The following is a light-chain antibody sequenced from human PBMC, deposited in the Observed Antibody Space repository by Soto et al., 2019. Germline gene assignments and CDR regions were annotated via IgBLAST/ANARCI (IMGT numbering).Light chain of an antibody. V-gene: IGKV3-20*01. CDR3: QQYDNSPYT. CDR2: GAS. J-gene: IGKJ4*01. CDR1: QSVSSSY. Sequence: EIVLTQSPDTLSLSPGERATLSCRASQSVSSSYLAWYQQKPGQAPRLLIYGASSRASGIPDRFSGSGSGTDFTLTISRLEPEDFAVYFCQQYDNSPYTFGGGTKWIS.